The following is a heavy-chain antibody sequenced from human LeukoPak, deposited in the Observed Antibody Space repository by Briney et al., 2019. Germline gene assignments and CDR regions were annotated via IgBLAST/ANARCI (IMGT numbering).Heavy chain of an antibody. D-gene: IGHD1-1*01. CDR1: VYTFTDFG. CDR3: ARGPRYSPDY. J-gene: IGHJ4*02. CDR2: ISAYNDNT. Sequence: ASVKVSCKASVYTFTDFGITWVRQAPGQGLEWMGWISAYNDNTNYAQKFQGRVTMTTDTSTRTAYMELRSLRSDDTAVYYCARGPRYSPDYWGQGSLVTVSS. V-gene: IGHV1-18*01.